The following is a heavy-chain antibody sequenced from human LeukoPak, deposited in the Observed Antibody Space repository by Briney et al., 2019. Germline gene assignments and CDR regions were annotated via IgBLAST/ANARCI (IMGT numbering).Heavy chain of an antibody. J-gene: IGHJ4*02. CDR3: AKDPAVAGTTPWDYFDY. CDR2: ISGSGGST. D-gene: IGHD6-19*01. Sequence: PGGSLRLSCAASGFTFSSYAMSWVRQAPGKGLEWVSAISGSGGSTYYADSVKGRFTISRDNSKNTLYLQMNSLRAEDTAVYYCAKDPAVAGTTPWDYFDYWGQGTLVTVSS. V-gene: IGHV3-23*01. CDR1: GFTFSSYA.